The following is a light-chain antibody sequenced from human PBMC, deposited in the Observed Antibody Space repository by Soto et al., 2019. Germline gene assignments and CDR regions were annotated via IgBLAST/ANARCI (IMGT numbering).Light chain of an antibody. CDR2: EVS. CDR3: SSYAGSNKFV. Sequence: QSVLTQPPSASGSPGQSVTISCTGTSSDVGGYNYVSWYQQHPGKAPKLMIYEVSERPSGVPDRFSGSKSSNTASLTVSGLQAEDEADYYCSSYAGSNKFVLGNGTKATVL. V-gene: IGLV2-8*01. J-gene: IGLJ1*01. CDR1: SSDVGGYNY.